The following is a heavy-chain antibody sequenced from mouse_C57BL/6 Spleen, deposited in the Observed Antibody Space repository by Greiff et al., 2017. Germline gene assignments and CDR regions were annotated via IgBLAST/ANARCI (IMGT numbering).Heavy chain of an antibody. CDR3: ERWAPLELGHFDY. D-gene: IGHD4-1*01. J-gene: IGHJ2*01. Sequence: VQLQQSGAELARPGASVKMSCKASGYTFTSYTMHWVKQRPGQGLEWIGYINPSSGYTKYNQKFKDKATLTADKSSSTAYMQLSSLTSEDSAGYDCERWAPLELGHFDYWGQGTTLTVSS. CDR1: GYTFTSYT. V-gene: IGHV1-4*01. CDR2: INPSSGYT.